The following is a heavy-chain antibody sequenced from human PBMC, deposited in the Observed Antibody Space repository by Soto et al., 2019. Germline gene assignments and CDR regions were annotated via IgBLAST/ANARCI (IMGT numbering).Heavy chain of an antibody. CDR3: ATSYGSGYRALDF. Sequence: QVQLVQSGAEVKRPGSSVKVSCKASGDTFNFYSINWVRQAPGLGLEWMGRVNPILSMSNYAQRFQGRVTMTADKSTSTAYMELSGLRSEDTAIYYCATSYGSGYRALDFWGQGALVTVSS. CDR2: VNPILSMS. D-gene: IGHD3-10*01. CDR1: GDTFNFYS. V-gene: IGHV1-69*04. J-gene: IGHJ4*02.